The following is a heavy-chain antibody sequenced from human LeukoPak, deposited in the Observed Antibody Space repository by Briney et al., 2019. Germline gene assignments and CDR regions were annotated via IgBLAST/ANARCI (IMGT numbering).Heavy chain of an antibody. J-gene: IGHJ3*02. V-gene: IGHV3-66*01. CDR3: ARDRTGSSWYRDAFDI. CDR1: GFTVGSNY. Sequence: GGSLRLSCAASGFTVGSNYMSWVRQAPGKGLEWVSVIYSGGSTYYADSVKGRFTISRDNSKNTLYLQMNSLRAEDTAVYYCARDRTGSSWYRDAFDIWGQGTMVTVSS. D-gene: IGHD6-13*01. CDR2: IYSGGST.